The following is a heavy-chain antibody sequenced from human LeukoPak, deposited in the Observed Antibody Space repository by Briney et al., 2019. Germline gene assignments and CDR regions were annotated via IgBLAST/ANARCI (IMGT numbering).Heavy chain of an antibody. CDR3: AREEYSSGWYLRRGFDY. J-gene: IGHJ4*02. CDR2: ISYDGSNK. V-gene: IGHV3-30*04. D-gene: IGHD6-19*01. Sequence: PGGSLRLSCAASGFTFSSYAMHWVRQAPGKGLEWVAVISYDGSNKYYADSVKGRFTISRDNSKNTLYLQMNSLRADDTAVYYCAREEYSSGWYLRRGFDYWGQGTLVTVSS. CDR1: GFTFSSYA.